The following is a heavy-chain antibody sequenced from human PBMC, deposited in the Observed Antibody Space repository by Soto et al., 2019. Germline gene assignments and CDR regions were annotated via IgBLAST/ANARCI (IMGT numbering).Heavy chain of an antibody. CDR2: ISVSGFST. Sequence: LRLSCAASGFTFNTYAMSWVRQAPGQGLEWVSAISVSGFSTYYADSVKGRFSISSDSSKNTLFLQMNSLRADDTAVYFCATFTFGRPFDTWGQGTMVTVSS. CDR1: GFTFNTYA. J-gene: IGHJ3*02. CDR3: ATFTFGRPFDT. D-gene: IGHD3-16*01. V-gene: IGHV3-23*01.